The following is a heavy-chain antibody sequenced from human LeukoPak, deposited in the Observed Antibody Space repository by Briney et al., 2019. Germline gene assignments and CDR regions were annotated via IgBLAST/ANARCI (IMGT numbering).Heavy chain of an antibody. CDR3: AREDTAMVSGEFDY. CDR2: INPNSGGT. V-gene: IGHV1-2*02. J-gene: IGHJ4*02. CDR1: GYTFTGYY. Sequence: ASVKVSCKASGYTFTGYYMHWVRQAPGQGLEWMGWINPNSGGTNYAQKFQGRVTMTRDTSISTAYMELSRLRSDDTAVYYCAREDTAMVSGEFDYWGQGTLVTVSS. D-gene: IGHD5-18*01.